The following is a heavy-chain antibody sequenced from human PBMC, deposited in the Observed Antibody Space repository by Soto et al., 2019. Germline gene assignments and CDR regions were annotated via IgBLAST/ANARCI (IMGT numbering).Heavy chain of an antibody. CDR2: INYSGST. CDR1: GVSISSSSYY. V-gene: IGHV4-39*01. J-gene: IGHJ4*02. D-gene: IGHD6-13*01. Sequence: LETLSLTCTVSGVSISSSSYYWGWIRQPPGKGLEWIGSINYSGSTYYNPSLKSRVTISVDTSKNQFSLKLTSVTAAETAVYYCASTLFSLGHIDYWGQGTLVTVSS. CDR3: ASTLFSLGHIDY.